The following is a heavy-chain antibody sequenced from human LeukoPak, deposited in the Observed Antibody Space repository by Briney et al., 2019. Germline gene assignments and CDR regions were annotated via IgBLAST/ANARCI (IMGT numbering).Heavy chain of an antibody. V-gene: IGHV3-9*01. J-gene: IGHJ6*02. D-gene: IGHD3-10*01. Sequence: PGGSLRLSCAASGFTFTNYEMNWVRQAPGKGLEWVSGISWNSGSIGYADSVKGRFTISRDNAKNSLYLQMNSLRAEDTALYYCAKDVGGSGPLSGGMDVWGQGTTVTVSS. CDR2: ISWNSGSI. CDR1: GFTFTNYE. CDR3: AKDVGGSGPLSGGMDV.